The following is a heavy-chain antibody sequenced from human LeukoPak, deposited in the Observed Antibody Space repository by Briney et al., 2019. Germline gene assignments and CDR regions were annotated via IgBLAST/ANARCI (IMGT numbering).Heavy chain of an antibody. V-gene: IGHV1-69*13. CDR1: EGAFSSFA. CDR2: IIPVFVTP. J-gene: IGHJ4*02. Sequence: SVKVSCKASEGAFSSFAINWVRQTPGQGLEWMGGIIPVFVTPSYAQKFQGRVTITADESTSTAYMELSSLRSEDTAVYYCATEGYTSGWYRYWGQGTLVTVSS. D-gene: IGHD6-19*01. CDR3: ATEGYTSGWYRY.